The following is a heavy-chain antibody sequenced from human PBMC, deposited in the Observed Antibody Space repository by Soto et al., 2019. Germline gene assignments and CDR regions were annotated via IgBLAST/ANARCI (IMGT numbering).Heavy chain of an antibody. CDR2: ISAYNGNT. Sequence: ASVKVSCKASGYTFTSYGISWVRQAPGQGLEWMGWISAYNGNTNYAQKLQGRVTMTTDTSTSTAYMELRSLRSDDTAVYYCAIDSGYAKDYYYYYRMDVWGQGTTVTVSS. J-gene: IGHJ6*02. CDR3: AIDSGYAKDYYYYYRMDV. D-gene: IGHD5-12*01. V-gene: IGHV1-18*01. CDR1: GYTFTSYG.